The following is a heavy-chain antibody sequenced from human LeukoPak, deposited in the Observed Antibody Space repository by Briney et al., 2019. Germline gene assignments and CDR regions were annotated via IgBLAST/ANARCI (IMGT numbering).Heavy chain of an antibody. J-gene: IGHJ5*02. D-gene: IGHD2-15*01. CDR1: GFTFSSYS. Sequence: SGGSLRLSCAASGFTFSSYSMNWVRQAPGKGLEWVSYISSSSSTIYYADSEKGRFTISRDNAKNSLYLQMNSLRDEDTAVYYCARDRSNTVVAAFPNWFDPWGQGTLVTVSS. CDR3: ARDRSNTVVAAFPNWFDP. CDR2: ISSSSSTI. V-gene: IGHV3-48*02.